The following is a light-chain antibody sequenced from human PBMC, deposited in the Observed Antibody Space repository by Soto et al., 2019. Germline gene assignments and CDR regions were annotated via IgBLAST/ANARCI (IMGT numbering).Light chain of an antibody. CDR3: CSYAGSYTWV. V-gene: IGLV2-11*01. CDR2: DVN. J-gene: IGLJ3*02. Sequence: QSALTQPRSVSGSPGQSVTISCTETSSDVGNYNYVSWYQQHPGKAPKVMIYDVNKWPSGVPDRFSGSKSGNTASLTISGLQAEDEADYYCCSYAGSYTWVFGGGTKVTVL. CDR1: SSDVGNYNY.